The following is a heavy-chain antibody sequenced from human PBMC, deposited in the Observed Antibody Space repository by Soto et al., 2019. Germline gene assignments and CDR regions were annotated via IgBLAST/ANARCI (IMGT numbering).Heavy chain of an antibody. CDR3: AKEYSTSWYNFDY. D-gene: IGHD6-13*01. CDR1: GFTFSSYW. Sequence: GGSLRLSCAASGFTFSSYWMSWVRQAPGKGLEWVAVISYDGSKKYFADSVKGRFTISRDNSKKTLYLQLNSLRAEDTAVYYCAKEYSTSWYNFDYWGQGTQVTVSS. CDR2: ISYDGSKK. V-gene: IGHV3-30*18. J-gene: IGHJ4*02.